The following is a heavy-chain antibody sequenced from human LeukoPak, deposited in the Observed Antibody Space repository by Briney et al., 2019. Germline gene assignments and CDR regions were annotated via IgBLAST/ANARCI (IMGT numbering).Heavy chain of an antibody. CDR2: IGASGDNT. V-gene: IGHV3-23*01. D-gene: IGHD4-17*01. CDR3: ARGEGYGDYPIDY. J-gene: IGHJ4*02. Sequence: PGESLRLSCAASEFTFTAYAMSWVRQAPGKGLEWVSTIGASGDNTNYADSVKGRFTISRDNSKNTLDLQMNSLRAEDTALYYCARGEGYGDYPIDYWGQGNLVTVSS. CDR1: EFTFTAYA.